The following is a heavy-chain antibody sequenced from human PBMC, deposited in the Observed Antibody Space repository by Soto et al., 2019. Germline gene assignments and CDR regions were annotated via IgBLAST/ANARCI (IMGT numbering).Heavy chain of an antibody. J-gene: IGHJ5*02. V-gene: IGHV4-4*02. CDR2: VYHSGGT. CDR1: GDSISSTPW. Sequence: QVYLHQSGPGLVKPSGTLSLTCAVSGDSISSTPWWTWVRQTPGKGLEWIGEVYHSGGTSYNPSLTSRVTISVDKSNHQFSLKLTSVTAADTAVYYCATLPTRIVVTVLPIPTWGQGTLVSVSS. D-gene: IGHD2-21*01. CDR3: ATLPTRIVVTVLPIPT.